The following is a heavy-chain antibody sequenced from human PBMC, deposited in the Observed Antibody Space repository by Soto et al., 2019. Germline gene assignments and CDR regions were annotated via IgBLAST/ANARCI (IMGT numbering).Heavy chain of an antibody. CDR2: IKPDGSEK. V-gene: IGHV3-7*01. D-gene: IGHD5-12*01. CDR3: ARDPNIVATMGSIYYYYGMDV. J-gene: IGHJ6*02. Sequence: PGRSLRLSCAASGFTFSSYWMSWVRQAPGKGLEWVANIKPDGSEKYYVDSVKGRFTISRDNAKNSLYLQMNSLRAEDTAVYYCARDPNIVATMGSIYYYYGMDVWGQGTTVTVSS. CDR1: GFTFSSYW.